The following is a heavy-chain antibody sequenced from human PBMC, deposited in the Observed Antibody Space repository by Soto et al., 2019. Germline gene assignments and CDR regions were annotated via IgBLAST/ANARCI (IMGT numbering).Heavy chain of an antibody. CDR1: GLKFINYG. Sequence: EVQLLESGGGLVQPGGSLRLSCAVSGLKFINYGMAWVRQAPGKGLEWVSGISGGGSTAYYADSVKGRFTISRDNSKNTLFLQTDSLRAEDTAIYYCAKARTGDYGGRRGMDVWGHGTTVAVS. D-gene: IGHD4-17*01. CDR3: AKARTGDYGGRRGMDV. CDR2: ISGGGSTA. J-gene: IGHJ6*02. V-gene: IGHV3-23*01.